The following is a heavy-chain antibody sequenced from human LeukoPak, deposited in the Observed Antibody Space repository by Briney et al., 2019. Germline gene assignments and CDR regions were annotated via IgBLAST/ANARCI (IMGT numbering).Heavy chain of an antibody. D-gene: IGHD2-8*01. J-gene: IGHJ4*02. Sequence: GGSLRLSCAASGFTVSSNYMSWARQPAGKGLEWVSVLYSGGATFYADSVKGRFTISRDTSKNTLYLQMNDLRADDTAVYYCTKLKGLYGEGLFNYWGQGTLVTVSS. CDR2: LYSGGAT. CDR1: GFTVSSNY. V-gene: IGHV3-53*01. CDR3: TKLKGLYGEGLFNY.